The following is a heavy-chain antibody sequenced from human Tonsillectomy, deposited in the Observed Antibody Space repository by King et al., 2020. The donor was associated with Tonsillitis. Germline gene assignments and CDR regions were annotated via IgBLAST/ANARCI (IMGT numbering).Heavy chain of an antibody. CDR1: GFTFSSYA. V-gene: IGHV3-30*04. Sequence: QLVQFGGGVVQPGRSLRLSCAASGFTFSSYAMHWVRQAPGKGLEWVAVISYDASNKYYADSVKGRFTISRDNSKNTLYLQMNSLRAEDTAVHYCARAPLTTVTTSFYYWGQGTLVTVSS. CDR3: ARAPLTTVTTSFYY. CDR2: ISYDASNK. J-gene: IGHJ4*02. D-gene: IGHD4-17*01.